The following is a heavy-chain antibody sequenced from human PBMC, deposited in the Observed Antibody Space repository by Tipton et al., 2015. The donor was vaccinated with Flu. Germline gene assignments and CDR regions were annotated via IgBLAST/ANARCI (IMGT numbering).Heavy chain of an antibody. CDR2: IYSSGST. CDR3: ARGSGSGTHVMFDY. D-gene: IGHD3-10*01. Sequence: TLSLTCTVSGGSLSSFYWSWIRQPAGKGLEYIGRIYSSGSTNYNPSLKSRVSMSLDASKTQFSLNLNSVTAADTAMYYCARGSGSGTHVMFDYWGQGTLVTVSS. CDR1: GGSLSSFY. V-gene: IGHV4-4*07. J-gene: IGHJ4*02.